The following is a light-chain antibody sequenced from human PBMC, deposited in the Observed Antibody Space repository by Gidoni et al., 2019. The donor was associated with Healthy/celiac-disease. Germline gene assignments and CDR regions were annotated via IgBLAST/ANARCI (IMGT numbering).Light chain of an antibody. CDR3: QQSYSTPQT. CDR1: QSISSY. V-gene: IGKV1-39*01. J-gene: IGKJ1*01. Sequence: DIQMTQSPSSLSASVGDRVTITCRASQSISSYFNWYQQKPGKAPKLLIYAASSLQSGVPSRFSGSGSGTDFTLTISSLQPEDFATYYCQQSYSTPQTFGQGTKVEIK. CDR2: AAS.